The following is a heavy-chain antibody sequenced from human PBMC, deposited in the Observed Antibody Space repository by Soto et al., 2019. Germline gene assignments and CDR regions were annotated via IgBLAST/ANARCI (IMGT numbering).Heavy chain of an antibody. CDR2: IYSGGAT. J-gene: IGHJ4*02. Sequence: GGSLRLSCAAAGFSVSTSHISWVRQAPGRGLEWVSVIYSGGATHYAVSVKGRLIISRDKSKNTVDLQMNSLRAEDTAVYYCAKDLVGSNADYFDYWGQGTLVTVSS. CDR1: GFSVSTSH. CDR3: AKDLVGSNADYFDY. D-gene: IGHD2-15*01. V-gene: IGHV3-53*01.